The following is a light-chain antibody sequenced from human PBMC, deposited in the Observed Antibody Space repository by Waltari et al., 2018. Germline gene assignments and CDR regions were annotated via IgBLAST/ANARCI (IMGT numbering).Light chain of an antibody. V-gene: IGLV6-57*02. CDR1: SDNIANNY. Sequence: NFMMTQPHSVSESAGKTVIISCTGSSDNIANNYVQWYQHRPGSAPVTLIYEDNQRPSGVPDRFSGSIDSSSNSASLTISGLRTEDEAYYFCQSYYAYDVIFGGGTKLTVL. J-gene: IGLJ2*01. CDR2: EDN. CDR3: QSYYAYDVI.